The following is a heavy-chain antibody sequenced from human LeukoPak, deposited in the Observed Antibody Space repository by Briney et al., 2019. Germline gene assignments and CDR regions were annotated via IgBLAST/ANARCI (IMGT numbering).Heavy chain of an antibody. D-gene: IGHD3-3*01. V-gene: IGHV1-18*01. Sequence: ASVKVSCKASGYTFTSYGISWVRQAPGQGLEWMGWISAYNGNTNYAQKLQGRVTMTTDTSTSTAYMELRSLRSDDTAVYYCARENRTYYDFWSGYYFDYWGQGTLVTVSS. CDR3: ARENRTYYDFWSGYYFDY. J-gene: IGHJ4*02. CDR1: GYTFTSYG. CDR2: ISAYNGNT.